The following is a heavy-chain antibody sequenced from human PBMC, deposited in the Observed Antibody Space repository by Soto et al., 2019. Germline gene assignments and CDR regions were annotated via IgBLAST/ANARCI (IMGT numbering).Heavy chain of an antibody. CDR3: ARERDYYGSGTYLKFDY. D-gene: IGHD3-10*01. CDR1: GGSISSGGYY. CDR2: IYYSGST. V-gene: IGHV4-31*02. Sequence: ASETLSLTCTVSGGSISSGGYYWSWIRQHPGKGLEWIGYIYYSGSTYYNPSLKSRVTISVDTSKIQFSLKLSSVTAADTAVYYCARERDYYGSGTYLKFDYWGQGTLVTVS. J-gene: IGHJ4*02.